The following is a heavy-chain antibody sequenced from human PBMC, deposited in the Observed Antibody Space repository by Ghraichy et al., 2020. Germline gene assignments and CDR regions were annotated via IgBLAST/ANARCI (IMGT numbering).Heavy chain of an antibody. V-gene: IGHV1-69*13. CDR2: IIPIFGTA. D-gene: IGHD6-6*01. CDR1: GGTFSSYA. Sequence: SVKVSCKASGGTFSSYAISWVRQAPGQGLEWMGGIIPIFGTANYAQKFQGRVTITADESTSTAYMELSSLRSEDTAVYYCARSDRPSRPGDYWGQGTLVTVSS. J-gene: IGHJ4*02. CDR3: ARSDRPSRPGDY.